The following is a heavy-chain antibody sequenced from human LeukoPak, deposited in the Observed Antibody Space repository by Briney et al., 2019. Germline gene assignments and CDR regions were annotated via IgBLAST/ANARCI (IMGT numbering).Heavy chain of an antibody. J-gene: IGHJ4*02. D-gene: IGHD2-15*01. CDR1: GFTFDDYG. CDR2: ISGSGGST. Sequence: GGSLRLSCAASGFTFDDYGMSWVRQAPGKGLEWVSAISGSGGSTYYADSVKGRFTISRDNSKNTLYLQMNSLRAEDTAVYYCAKIWLGYCSGGSCYSSHYWGQGTLVTVSS. CDR3: AKIWLGYCSGGSCYSSHY. V-gene: IGHV3-23*01.